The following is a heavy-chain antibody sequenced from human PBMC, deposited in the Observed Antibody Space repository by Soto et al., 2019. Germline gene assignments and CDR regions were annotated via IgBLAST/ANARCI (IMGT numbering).Heavy chain of an antibody. CDR3: AIITQRGYSGYFDS. D-gene: IGHD5-12*01. V-gene: IGHV4-31*03. CDR1: GGSLSSGGYY. Sequence: QVQLQESGPGLVKPSQTLSLSCTVSGGSLSSGGYYWGWIRQHPGKALEWIGIIYYSGSTYYNPSLKRRVTISVDTSQSQFSLKLSSGPAADTAVYYCAIITQRGYSGYFDSWGQGTLVTVP. CDR2: IYYSGST. J-gene: IGHJ4*02.